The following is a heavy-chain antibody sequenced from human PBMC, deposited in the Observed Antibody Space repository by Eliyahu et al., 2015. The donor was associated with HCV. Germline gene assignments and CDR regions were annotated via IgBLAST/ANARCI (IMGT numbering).Heavy chain of an antibody. J-gene: IGHJ4*02. V-gene: IGHV2-5*02. Sequence: QITLKESGPTMLTPTQTLTLTCTFSGFSLSTPGVGVGWIRQPPGKALEWLAVIYWDDDKRFSPALKSRVTITKNTSKNQVVLTVNNVDPVDTATYYCAHRRWYSSAWQSPLFDYWGQGTLVTVSS. CDR2: IYWDDDK. D-gene: IGHD6-19*01. CDR1: GFSLSTPGVG. CDR3: AHRRWYSSAWQSPLFDY.